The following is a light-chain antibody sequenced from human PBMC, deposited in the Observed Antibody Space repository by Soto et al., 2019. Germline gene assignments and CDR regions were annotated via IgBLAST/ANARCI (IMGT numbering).Light chain of an antibody. V-gene: IGLV2-14*01. CDR2: DVS. Sequence: QSVLTQPASVSGSPGQSITISCTGTSTDVGGYNYVSWYQQHPGKAPKLMIYDVSNRPSGVSNRFSGSKSGNTASLTISGLQAEDEADYYCSSYRSSITVVFGGGTQLTVL. J-gene: IGLJ2*01. CDR1: STDVGGYNY. CDR3: SSYRSSITVV.